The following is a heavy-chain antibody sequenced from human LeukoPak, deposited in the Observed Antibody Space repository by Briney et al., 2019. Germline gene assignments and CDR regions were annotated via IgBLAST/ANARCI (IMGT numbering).Heavy chain of an antibody. V-gene: IGHV4-59*01. CDR1: GGSISSYY. J-gene: IGHJ3*02. Sequence: SETLSLTCTVSGGSISSYYWSWIRHPPGKGLEWSGYIYYSGSTNYNPSLKSRVTISVDTSKNQFSLKLSSVTAADTAVYYCARESYCSGGSCYEEGAFDIWGQGTMVTVSS. CDR3: ARESYCSGGSCYEEGAFDI. CDR2: IYYSGST. D-gene: IGHD2-15*01.